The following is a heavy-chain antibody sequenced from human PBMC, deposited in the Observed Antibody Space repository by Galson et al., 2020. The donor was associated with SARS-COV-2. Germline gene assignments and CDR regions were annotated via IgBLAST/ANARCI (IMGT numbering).Heavy chain of an antibody. Sequence: KIGESLKISCAASGFTFSDYSMSWIRQAPGKGLEWVSYISSSSSYTNYADSVKGRFTISRDNAKNSLYLQMNSLRAEDTAVYYCARDYYGSGSYLGLYYYGMDVWGQGTTVTVSS. D-gene: IGHD3-10*01. CDR1: GFTFSDYS. CDR3: ARDYYGSGSYLGLYYYGMDV. CDR2: ISSSSSYT. V-gene: IGHV3-11*06. J-gene: IGHJ6*02.